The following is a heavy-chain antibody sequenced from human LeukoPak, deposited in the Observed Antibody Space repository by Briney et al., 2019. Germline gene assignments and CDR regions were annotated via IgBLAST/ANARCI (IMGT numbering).Heavy chain of an antibody. Sequence: PSETLSLTFAVSGGSISGSNWWSWVRQPPGKGLEWIGEIYRSGSTNYNPSLKSRVTISVDKSKNQFSLKLSSVTAADTAVYYCARVGAYCGGDCPMDYWGQGTLVTVSS. V-gene: IGHV4-4*02. CDR3: ARVGAYCGGDCPMDY. D-gene: IGHD2-21*02. CDR2: IYRSGST. CDR1: GGSISGSNW. J-gene: IGHJ4*02.